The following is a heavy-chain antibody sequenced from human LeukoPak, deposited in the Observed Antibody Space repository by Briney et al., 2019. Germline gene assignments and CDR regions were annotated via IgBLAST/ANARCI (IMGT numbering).Heavy chain of an antibody. CDR2: ISYDGSNK. D-gene: IGHD4-23*01. J-gene: IGHJ4*02. Sequence: GGPLRLSCAASGFTFSSYAMHWVRQAPGKGLEWVAVISYDGSNKYYADSVKGRFTISRDNSKNTLYLQMNSLRAEDTAVYNCARDNGGKRALYYFDYWGQGTLVTVSS. V-gene: IGHV3-30-3*01. CDR1: GFTFSSYA. CDR3: ARDNGGKRALYYFDY.